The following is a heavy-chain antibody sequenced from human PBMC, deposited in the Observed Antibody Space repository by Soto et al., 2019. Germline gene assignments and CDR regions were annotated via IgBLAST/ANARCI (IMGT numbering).Heavy chain of an antibody. CDR1: GGSISSSNW. J-gene: IGHJ5*02. CDR2: IYHSGST. CDR3: AGARWVGEDGWFGP. Sequence: QVQLQESGPGLVKPSGTLSLTCAVSGGSISSSNWWSWVRQPPGKGLECIGEIYHSGSTHYNPPLQSRVTNAADNSHTQLPARLSGVRAGGTAVLYCAGARWVGEDGWFGPWGQGAPGMVSS. D-gene: IGHD1-26*01. V-gene: IGHV4-4*02.